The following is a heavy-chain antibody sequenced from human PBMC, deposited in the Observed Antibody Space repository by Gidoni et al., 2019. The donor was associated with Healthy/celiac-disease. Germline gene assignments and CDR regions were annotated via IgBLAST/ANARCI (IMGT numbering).Heavy chain of an antibody. V-gene: IGHV1-18*01. CDR2: TSAYNGNT. CDR3: ARGRVGTPSSSVDY. Sequence: QVQLVQSGAEVKKPGASVKVSCKASGYPFTSSGISWVRQAPGQGLEWMGWTSAYNGNTNYAQKVKGRVTMTTDTSTSTAYMELRSLRSDDTAVYYCARGRVGTPSSSVDYWGQGTLVTVSS. J-gene: IGHJ4*02. CDR1: GYPFTSSG. D-gene: IGHD6-6*01.